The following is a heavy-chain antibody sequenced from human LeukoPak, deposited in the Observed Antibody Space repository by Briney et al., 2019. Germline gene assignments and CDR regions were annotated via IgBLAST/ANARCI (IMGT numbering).Heavy chain of an antibody. Sequence: ASVKVSCKASGYTFTGYYMHWVRQAPGQGLEWMGIINPSGGSTSYAQKFQGRVTMTRDMSTSTVYMELSSLRSEDTAVYYCARDPCSGGSCYATYYYYYMDVWGKGTTVTISS. V-gene: IGHV1-46*01. CDR1: GYTFTGYY. CDR3: ARDPCSGGSCYATYYYYYMDV. D-gene: IGHD2-15*01. J-gene: IGHJ6*03. CDR2: INPSGGST.